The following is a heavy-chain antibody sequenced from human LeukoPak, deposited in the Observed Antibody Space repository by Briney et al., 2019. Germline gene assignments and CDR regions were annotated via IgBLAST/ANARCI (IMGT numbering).Heavy chain of an antibody. D-gene: IGHD3-22*01. J-gene: IGHJ4*02. CDR3: AGNGHRSVWTMIVVL. Sequence: GALRLSCGNSGFNLSSYTMNWVRQSPGEGLGWIAYIDSSSNTIYYADSVKGRFTISRDNAKNSLYLQMNSLRVEDTAVYYCAGNGHRSVWTMIVVLWGQGTLVTVSS. CDR2: IDSSSNTI. CDR1: GFNLSSYT. V-gene: IGHV3-48*04.